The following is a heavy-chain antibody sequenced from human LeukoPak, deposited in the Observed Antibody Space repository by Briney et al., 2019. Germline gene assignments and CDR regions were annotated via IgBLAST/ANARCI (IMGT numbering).Heavy chain of an antibody. CDR3: ARQVNSSSWSYYFEY. CDR2: IHYSGST. J-gene: IGHJ4*02. V-gene: IGHV4-61*01. Sequence: SETLSLTCTVSGGSISSSSYYWSWIRQPPGRGLEWIGSIHYSGSTSYNSSLKSRVTISIDTSKNQFSLKLSSVTPADTAVYYCARQVNSSSWSYYFEYWGQGILVTASS. CDR1: GGSISSSSYY. D-gene: IGHD6-13*01.